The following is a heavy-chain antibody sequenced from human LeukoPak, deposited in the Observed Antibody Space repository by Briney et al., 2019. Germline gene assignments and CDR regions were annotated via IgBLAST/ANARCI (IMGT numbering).Heavy chain of an antibody. J-gene: IGHJ4*02. CDR3: ARDPPRRAAAGNFDY. CDR1: GYTFTSYG. Sequence: ASVKVSCKASGYTFTSYGISWVRQAPGQGLEWMGWISAYNGNTNYAQKLQGRVTMTTDTSTSTAYMELRSLRSDDTAVYYCARDPPRRAAAGNFDYWGQGTLVTVSS. D-gene: IGHD6-13*01. V-gene: IGHV1-18*01. CDR2: ISAYNGNT.